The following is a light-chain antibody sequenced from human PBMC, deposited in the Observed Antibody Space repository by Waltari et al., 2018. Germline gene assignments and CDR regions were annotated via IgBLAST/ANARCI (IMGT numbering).Light chain of an antibody. CDR2: DAS. J-gene: IGKJ5*01. Sequence: EIVLTQSPATLSLSPGERATLSCRASQSVSSSYLAWYQQKPGLAPRLLIYDASSRATGIPDRFRGSGSGTDFTLTISRLEPEDFAVYYCQQYGSSQSTFGQGTRLEIK. CDR3: QQYGSSQST. CDR1: QSVSSSY. V-gene: IGKV3D-20*01.